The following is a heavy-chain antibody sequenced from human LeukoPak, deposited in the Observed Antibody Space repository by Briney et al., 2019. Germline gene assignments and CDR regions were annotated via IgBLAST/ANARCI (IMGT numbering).Heavy chain of an antibody. CDR2: INHSGST. J-gene: IGHJ5*02. V-gene: IGHV4-34*01. Sequence: PSETLSLTCAVYGGSFSGYYWSWIRQPPGKGLEWIGEINHSGSTNYNPSLKSRVTISVDTSKNQFSLKLSSVTAADTAVYYCARGGYDFWSGYSSNWFDPWGQGTLVTVSS. CDR1: GGSFSGYY. D-gene: IGHD3-3*01. CDR3: ARGGYDFWSGYSSNWFDP.